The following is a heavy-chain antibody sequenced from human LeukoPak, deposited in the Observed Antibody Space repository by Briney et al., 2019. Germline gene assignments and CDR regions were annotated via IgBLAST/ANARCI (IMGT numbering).Heavy chain of an antibody. CDR2: INPNSGGT. CDR1: GYTFTGYY. Sequence: GASVKVSCKASGYTFTGYYMHWVRQAPGQGLDWMGWINPNSGGTNYAQKFQGRVTMTRDTSISAVYMELSRLRSDDTAVYYCARDGTGVYNLVQYWGQGTLVTVSS. D-gene: IGHD5-24*01. V-gene: IGHV1-2*02. J-gene: IGHJ4*02. CDR3: ARDGTGVYNLVQY.